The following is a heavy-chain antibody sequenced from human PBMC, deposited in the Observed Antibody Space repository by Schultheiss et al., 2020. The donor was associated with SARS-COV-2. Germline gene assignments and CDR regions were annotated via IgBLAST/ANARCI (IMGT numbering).Heavy chain of an antibody. V-gene: IGHV3-48*04. Sequence: GGSLRLSCAASGFVFSSYGMHWVRQAPGKGLEWVSYISSSGSTIYYADSVKGRFTISRDNAKNSLYLQMNSLRAEDTAVYYCARASTPRYFDLWGRGTLVTVSS. D-gene: IGHD2-15*01. CDR2: ISSSGSTI. J-gene: IGHJ2*01. CDR1: GFVFSSYG. CDR3: ARASTPRYFDL.